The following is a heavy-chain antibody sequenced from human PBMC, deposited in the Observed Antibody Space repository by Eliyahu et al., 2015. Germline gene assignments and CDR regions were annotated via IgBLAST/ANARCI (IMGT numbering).Heavy chain of an antibody. J-gene: IGHJ4*02. V-gene: IGHV4-34*01. CDR3: ARDSSYYGSGPFDY. CDR2: INYDGTT. Sequence: QVQLQQWGAGLLKPSETLSLTCAVEGGSFSGYFWAWIRQSPGKGLEWIGEINYDGTTNFNPSLETRISMSIDTVRGRFSLKLSSVTAADRAVYYCARDSSYYGSGPFDYWGQGTLVTVSS. CDR1: GGSFSGYF. D-gene: IGHD3-10*01.